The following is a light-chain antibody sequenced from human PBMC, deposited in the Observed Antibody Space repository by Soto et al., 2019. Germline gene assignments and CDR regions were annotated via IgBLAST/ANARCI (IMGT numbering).Light chain of an antibody. CDR3: CSYAGNSLWV. J-gene: IGLJ3*02. Sequence: QSSLTQPRSVSGSPGQSVTISCTGTSSDVGGYNYVSWYQQHPGKAPTLMIYDVSKWPSGVPDRFSGSKSGNTASLTISGLHAEDEADYYCCSYAGNSLWVFVGGTQLTVL. V-gene: IGLV2-11*01. CDR1: SSDVGGYNY. CDR2: DVS.